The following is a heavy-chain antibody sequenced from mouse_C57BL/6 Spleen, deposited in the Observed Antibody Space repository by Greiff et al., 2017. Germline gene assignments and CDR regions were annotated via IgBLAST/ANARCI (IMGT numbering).Heavy chain of an antibody. V-gene: IGHV1-72*01. Sequence: VQLQQPGPELVKPGASVKLSCKASGYSFTSYWMHWVKQRPGRGLEWIGRIDPNSGGTKYNEKFKSKATLTVDKPSSTAYMQLSSLTSEDSAVYYCASRARPYCNYEYLDVWGTGTTVTVSS. J-gene: IGHJ1*03. CDR2: IDPNSGGT. CDR3: ASRARPYCNYEYLDV. CDR1: GYSFTSYW. D-gene: IGHD2-1*01.